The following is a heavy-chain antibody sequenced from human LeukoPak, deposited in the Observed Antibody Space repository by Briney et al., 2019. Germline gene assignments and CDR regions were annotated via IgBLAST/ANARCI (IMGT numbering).Heavy chain of an antibody. V-gene: IGHV4-34*01. CDR1: SGSFSGYY. CDR3: AGAYCGGDCYSGRAFDI. J-gene: IGHJ3*02. D-gene: IGHD2-21*02. CDR2: VYHSGTT. Sequence: RPSETLSLTCAVYSGSFSGYYWTWFRQPPGKGLEWIGEVYHSGTTNYYPSLKSRVTISIEKSKNQFSLKLSSVTAADTAVYYCAGAYCGGDCYSGRAFDIWGQGTMVTVSS.